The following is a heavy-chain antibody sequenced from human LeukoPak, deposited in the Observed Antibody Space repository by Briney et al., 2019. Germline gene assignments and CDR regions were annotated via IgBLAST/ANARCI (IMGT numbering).Heavy chain of an antibody. CDR2: IYYSGST. J-gene: IGHJ3*02. CDR1: GGSISSSSYY. Sequence: SETLSLTCTVSGGSISSSSYYWDWIRQPPGKGLEWIGSIYYSGSTYYNPSLKSRVTISVDTSKNQFSLKLSSVTAADTAVYYCARFGIAARPDALDIWGQGTMVTVSS. D-gene: IGHD6-6*01. CDR3: ARFGIAARPDALDI. V-gene: IGHV4-39*01.